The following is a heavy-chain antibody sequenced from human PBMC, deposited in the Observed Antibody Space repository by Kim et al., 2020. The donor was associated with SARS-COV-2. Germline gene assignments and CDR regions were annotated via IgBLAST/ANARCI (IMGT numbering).Heavy chain of an antibody. J-gene: IGHJ5*02. Sequence: LKSRVTTSVDRSKNQFSLKLSSVTAADTAVYYCARQMRGGVVVAVGSWFDPWGQGTLVTVSS. CDR3: ARQMRGGVVVAVGSWFDP. V-gene: IGHV4-39*01. D-gene: IGHD2-15*01.